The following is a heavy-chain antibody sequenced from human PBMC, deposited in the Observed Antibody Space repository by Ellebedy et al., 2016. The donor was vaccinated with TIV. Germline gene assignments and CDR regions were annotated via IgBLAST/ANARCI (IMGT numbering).Heavy chain of an antibody. J-gene: IGHJ5*02. CDR3: AKNNGGSGPNWFAP. Sequence: GGSLRLXCAASGFSFSSYRMNWVRQTPERGLEWVSSIGTTGAYIFYADSVKGRFTISRDNAKNSLYLEMTNLGGEDTATYYCAKNNGGSGPNWFAPWGQGTLVTVSS. CDR1: GFSFSSYR. CDR2: IGTTGAYI. D-gene: IGHD2-15*01. V-gene: IGHV3-21*06.